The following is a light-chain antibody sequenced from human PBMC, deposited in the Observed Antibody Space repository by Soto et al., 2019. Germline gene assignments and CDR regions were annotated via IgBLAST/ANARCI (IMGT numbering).Light chain of an antibody. V-gene: IGKV3-15*01. J-gene: IGKJ1*01. CDR1: HSFSSN. CDR2: GAS. Sequence: EIVMTQSPATLSLSPGERATLSCRASHSFSSNLAWYQQKPGQAPRLLVSGASTRATGIRASFSGSGSGTEFTLTIRRLESEDVAVYYCQQYNSWPLGTFGQGTKVEIK. CDR3: QQYNSWPLGT.